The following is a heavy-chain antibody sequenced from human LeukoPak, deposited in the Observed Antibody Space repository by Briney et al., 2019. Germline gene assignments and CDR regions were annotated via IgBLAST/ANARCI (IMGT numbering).Heavy chain of an antibody. CDR1: GFTFSSYG. CDR3: ARERMVRY. D-gene: IGHD3-10*01. J-gene: IGHJ4*02. CDR2: IKQDGSER. Sequence: SGGSLRLSRAASGFTFSSYGMHWVRQAPGKGLEWVANIKQDGSERYYVDSVKGRFIISRDNAKNSLFLQMNSLRAEDTAVYYCARERMVRYWGQGTLVTVSS. V-gene: IGHV3-7*03.